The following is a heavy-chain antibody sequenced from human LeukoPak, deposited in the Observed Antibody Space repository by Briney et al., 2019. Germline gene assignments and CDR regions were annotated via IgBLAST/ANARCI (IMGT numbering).Heavy chain of an antibody. D-gene: IGHD3-3*01. V-gene: IGHV3-30*04. CDR2: ISYDGSNK. Sequence: PGGSLRLSCAASGFTFSSYAMHWVRQAPGKGLEWVAVISYDGSNKYYADSVKGRFTISRDNSKNTLYLQMNSLRAEDTAVYYCARPITTSWVGNGMDVWGQGTTATVSS. CDR1: GFTFSSYA. J-gene: IGHJ6*02. CDR3: ARPITTSWVGNGMDV.